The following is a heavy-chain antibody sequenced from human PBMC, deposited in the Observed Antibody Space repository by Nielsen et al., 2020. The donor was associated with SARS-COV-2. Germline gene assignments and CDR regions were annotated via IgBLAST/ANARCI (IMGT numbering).Heavy chain of an antibody. CDR1: GGSFSSYY. J-gene: IGHJ4*02. Sequence: SETLSLTCAVYGGSFSSYYWSWIRQPPGKGLEWIGYIYYSGSTNYNPSLKSRVTISVDTSKNQFSLKLSSVTAADTAVYYCARHVAIAAVSYYFDYWGQGTLVTVSS. CDR3: ARHVAIAAVSYYFDY. D-gene: IGHD6-13*01. V-gene: IGHV4-59*08. CDR2: IYYSGST.